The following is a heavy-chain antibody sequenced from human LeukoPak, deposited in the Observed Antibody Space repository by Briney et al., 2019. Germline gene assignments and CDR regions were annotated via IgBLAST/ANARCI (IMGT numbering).Heavy chain of an antibody. D-gene: IGHD5-12*01. CDR1: GFTFSSYW. J-gene: IGHJ4*02. V-gene: IGHV3-7*01. CDR3: ARIVATYYFDY. CDR2: IKQDGSEK. Sequence: PGGSLRLSCAASGFTFSSYWMSWVRKAPGKGLEWVANIKQDGSEKYYVDSVKGRFTISRDNAKNSLYLQMNSLRAEDTAVYYCARIVATYYFDYWGQGTLVTVSS.